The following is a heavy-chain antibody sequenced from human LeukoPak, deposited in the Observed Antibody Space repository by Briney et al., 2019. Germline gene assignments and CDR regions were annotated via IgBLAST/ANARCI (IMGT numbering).Heavy chain of an antibody. CDR1: GGSFSGYY. CDR3: ARRAEDSITIFGVVIMSWFDP. CDR2: INHSGST. D-gene: IGHD3-3*01. V-gene: IGHV4-34*01. Sequence: PSETLSLTCAVYGGSFSGYYWSWIRQPPGKGLEWIGEINHSGSTNYNPSLKSRATISVDTSKNQFSLKLSSVTAADTAVYYCARRAEDSITIFGVVIMSWFDPWGQGTLVTVSS. J-gene: IGHJ5*02.